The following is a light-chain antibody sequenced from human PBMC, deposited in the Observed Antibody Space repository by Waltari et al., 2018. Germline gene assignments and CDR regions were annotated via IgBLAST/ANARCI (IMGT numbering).Light chain of an antibody. CDR3: SSHGGSDKFYV. CDR1: SSDIGRYDL. V-gene: IGLV2-8*01. J-gene: IGLJ1*01. Sequence: QSALTQPPSASGSPGQSVAISCTGTSSDIGRYDLVSWYQQHPGKAPKLIISEVNKRPSGVPDRFSGAKSCNTASRTVSGLQAEDEADYYCSSHGGSDKFYVFGTGTKVTVL. CDR2: EVN.